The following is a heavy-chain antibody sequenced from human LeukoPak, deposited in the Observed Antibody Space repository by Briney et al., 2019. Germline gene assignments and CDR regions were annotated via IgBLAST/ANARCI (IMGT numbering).Heavy chain of an antibody. D-gene: IGHD2/OR15-2a*01. Sequence: SETLSLTCTVSGYSFSSGYYWGCIRQLPGKGLEWIGSIYHSGSTYYNPSLKSRVTISVDTSKNQFSLKLSSVTAADTAVYYCARDNPDNYFSPNYFDYWGQGTLVTVSS. J-gene: IGHJ4*02. CDR2: IYHSGST. CDR1: GYSFSSGYY. CDR3: ARDNPDNYFSPNYFDY. V-gene: IGHV4-38-2*02.